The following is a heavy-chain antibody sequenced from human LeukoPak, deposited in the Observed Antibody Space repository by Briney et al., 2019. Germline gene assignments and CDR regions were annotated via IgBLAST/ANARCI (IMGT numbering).Heavy chain of an antibody. CDR3: ARDGGIGIDY. CDR1: GFTFSSYA. Sequence: GGSLRLSCAASGFTFSSYAMHWVRQAPGKGLEWVAVIWYHGNKRDYIDSVKGRFTISKDDSKNMLYLQMNGLRAEDSAIYYCARDGGIGIDYWGQGILVTVSS. V-gene: IGHV3-30*04. CDR2: IWYHGNKR. J-gene: IGHJ4*02. D-gene: IGHD2-15*01.